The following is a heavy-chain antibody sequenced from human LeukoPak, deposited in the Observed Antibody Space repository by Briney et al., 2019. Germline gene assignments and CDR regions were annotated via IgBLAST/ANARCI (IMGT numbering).Heavy chain of an antibody. CDR3: ARAPPIVAAGPDAFDF. CDR1: GGSISSGSYY. D-gene: IGHD6-13*01. V-gene: IGHV4-61*02. J-gene: IGHJ3*01. Sequence: SETLSLTCTVSGGSISSGSYYWSWIRQPAGKGLEWIGRIYTSGSTNYNPSLKSRVTISVDTSKNQFSLKLSSVTAADTAVYYCARAPPIVAAGPDAFDFWGQGTMVTVSS. CDR2: IYTSGST.